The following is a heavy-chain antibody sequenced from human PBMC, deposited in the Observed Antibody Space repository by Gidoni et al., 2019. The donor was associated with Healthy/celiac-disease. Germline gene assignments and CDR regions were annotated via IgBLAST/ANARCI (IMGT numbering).Heavy chain of an antibody. CDR2: INHSGST. V-gene: IGHV4-34*01. D-gene: IGHD6-13*01. CDR3: ARGRGIAACIDY. J-gene: IGHJ4*02. Sequence: QVQLQQWGAGLLTPSETLSLTCAVYGGSFSGYYWSWIRQPPGKGLEWIGEINHSGSTNYNPSLKSRVTISVDTSKNQFSLKLSSVTAADTAVYYCARGRGIAACIDYWGQGTLVTVSS. CDR1: GGSFSGYY.